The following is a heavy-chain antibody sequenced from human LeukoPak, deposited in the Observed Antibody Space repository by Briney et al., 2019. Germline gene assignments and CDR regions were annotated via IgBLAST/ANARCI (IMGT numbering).Heavy chain of an antibody. D-gene: IGHD5-18*01. CDR2: IYYSGST. CDR3: ARGGYSYPT. J-gene: IGHJ5*02. CDR1: GGSISSYY. Sequence: SETLSLTCIVSGGSISSYYWSWIRQPPGKGLEWVGYIYYSGSTDYNPSLKSRVTISVDTSKNQFSLKLSSVTAADTAVYYCARGGYSYPTWGQGTLVTVSS. V-gene: IGHV4-59*01.